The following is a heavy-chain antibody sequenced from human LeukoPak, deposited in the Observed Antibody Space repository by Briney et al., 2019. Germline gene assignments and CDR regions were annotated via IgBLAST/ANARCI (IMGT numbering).Heavy chain of an antibody. CDR3: ARLYVTNYYDSTGLNDAFDI. CDR1: GASVSSGGFY. V-gene: IGHV4-30-2*01. CDR2: IDASGTT. Sequence: PSETLSLTCTLSGASVSSGGFYWNWIRQPPGKGLELIGYIDASGTTSYNPSLESRVTISVDRSKNQFSLKLSSVTAADTAVYYCARLYVTNYYDSTGLNDAFDIWGQGTMVTVSS. D-gene: IGHD3-22*01. J-gene: IGHJ3*02.